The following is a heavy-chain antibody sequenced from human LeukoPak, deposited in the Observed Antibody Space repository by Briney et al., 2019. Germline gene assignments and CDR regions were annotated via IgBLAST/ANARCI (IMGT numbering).Heavy chain of an antibody. CDR1: GFTFSSYE. CDR3: ARERLEIVATSYFDY. Sequence: GGSLRLSCAASGFTFSSYEMNWVRQAPGKGLEWVSYISSSGSTIYYADSVKGRFTISRDNAKNSLYLQMNSLRAEDTAVYYCARERLEIVATSYFDYWGQGTLVTVSS. J-gene: IGHJ4*02. CDR2: ISSSGSTI. D-gene: IGHD5-12*01. V-gene: IGHV3-48*03.